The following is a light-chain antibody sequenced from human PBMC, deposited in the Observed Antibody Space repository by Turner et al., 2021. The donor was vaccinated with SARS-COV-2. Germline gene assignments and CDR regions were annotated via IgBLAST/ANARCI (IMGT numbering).Light chain of an antibody. CDR3: QQYNTYWT. J-gene: IGKJ1*01. CDR2: KAS. CDR1: QSISSW. Sequence: DIQMTQSPSTLSASVGDRVTINCRASQSISSWLAWYQEKPGKAPKVLIYKASSLKSGVPSRFSGGGSGTEFTLTISSLQPDDFATYYCQQYNTYWTFGQGTKVEIK. V-gene: IGKV1-5*03.